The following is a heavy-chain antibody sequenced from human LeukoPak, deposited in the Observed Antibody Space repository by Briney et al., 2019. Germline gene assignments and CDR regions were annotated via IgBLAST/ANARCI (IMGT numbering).Heavy chain of an antibody. D-gene: IGHD6-19*01. V-gene: IGHV4-59*08. CDR2: IFYSGSP. CDR1: GDSISSYS. Sequence: PSETLSLTCTVSGDSISSYSWSWIRQPPGKGLEWIGYIFYSGSPNYNPPLKSRVTISVDTSKKQFSLKLSSVTAADTAVYYCARQGFGSGWYYYFDYWGQGTLVTVSS. CDR3: ARQGFGSGWYYYFDY. J-gene: IGHJ4*02.